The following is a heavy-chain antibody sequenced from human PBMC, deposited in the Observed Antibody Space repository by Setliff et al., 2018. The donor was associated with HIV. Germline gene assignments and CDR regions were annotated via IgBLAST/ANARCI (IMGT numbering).Heavy chain of an antibody. CDR1: GGSISSHY. Sequence: LSLTCSVSGGSISSHYWSWIRQPPGKGLEWIGYIYYSGSTNYNPSLKSRVTISVDTSKNQFSLKLSSVTAADTAVYYCARDRRWFDPWGQGALVTVSS. V-gene: IGHV4-59*11. J-gene: IGHJ5*02. CDR3: ARDRRWFDP. CDR2: IYYSGST.